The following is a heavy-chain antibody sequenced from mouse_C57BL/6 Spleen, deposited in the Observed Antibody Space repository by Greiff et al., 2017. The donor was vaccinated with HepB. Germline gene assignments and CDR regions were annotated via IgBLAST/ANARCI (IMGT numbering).Heavy chain of an antibody. D-gene: IGHD1-1*01. V-gene: IGHV1-77*01. CDR2: IGPGSGST. J-gene: IGHJ2*01. Sequence: VQLMESGAELVKPGASVKISCKASGYTFTDYYINWVKQRPGQGLEWIGKIGPGSGSTYYNEKFKGKATLTADKSSSTAYMQLSSLTSEDSAVYFCARNPFYYGSSYDYFDYWGQGTTLTVSS. CDR1: GYTFTDYY. CDR3: ARNPFYYGSSYDYFDY.